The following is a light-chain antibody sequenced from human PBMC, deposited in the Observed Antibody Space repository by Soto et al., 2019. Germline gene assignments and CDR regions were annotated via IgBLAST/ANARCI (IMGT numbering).Light chain of an antibody. V-gene: IGLV2-8*01. CDR2: EVT. CDR1: SSDVGGYNY. CDR3: SSYVGSNSLV. Sequence: QSALTQPPSTSGSPGQSVTISCTGTSSDVGGYNYVSWYQHHPGKAPKLMIYEVTKRPLGVPDRFSGSKSGNTASLTVSGLQAEDEADYYCSSYVGSNSLVFGGGTKLTVL. J-gene: IGLJ3*02.